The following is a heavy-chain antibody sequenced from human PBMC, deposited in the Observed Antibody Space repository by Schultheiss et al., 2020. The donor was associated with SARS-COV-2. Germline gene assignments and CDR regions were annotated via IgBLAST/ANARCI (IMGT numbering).Heavy chain of an antibody. V-gene: IGHV4-59*12. J-gene: IGHJ4*02. CDR1: GGSISSYY. CDR3: ARGGSSWYLFY. D-gene: IGHD6-13*01. CDR2: INHSGST. Sequence: SQTLSLTCTVSGGSISSYYWSWIRQPPGKGLEWIGEINHSGSTKYNPSLKSRVTISVDTSKNQFSLKLSSVTAADTAVYYCARGGSSWYLFYWGQGTLVTVSS.